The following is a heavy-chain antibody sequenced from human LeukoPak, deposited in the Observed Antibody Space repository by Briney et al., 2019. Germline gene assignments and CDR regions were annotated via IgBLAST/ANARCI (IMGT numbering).Heavy chain of an antibody. J-gene: IGHJ4*02. CDR3: ARGSVGSFDY. Sequence: GGSLRLSCVVSGFTFTNYWMHWVRQAPGKGLMWVSRINSDGSVTTYADSVKGRFTISRDNAKNTLYLQMNSLRAGDTAVYYCARGSVGSFDYWGQGTLVTVSS. CDR2: INSDGSVT. V-gene: IGHV3-74*01. CDR1: GFTFTNYW. D-gene: IGHD3-3*01.